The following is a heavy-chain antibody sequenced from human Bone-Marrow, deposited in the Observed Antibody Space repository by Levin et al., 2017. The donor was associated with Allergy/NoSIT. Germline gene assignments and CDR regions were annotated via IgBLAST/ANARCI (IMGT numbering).Heavy chain of an antibody. V-gene: IGHV3-48*02. CDR3: ARDYYSRTWNVGY. D-gene: IGHD6-13*01. CDR1: GFTFSDYS. Sequence: PGGSLRLSCAASGFTFSDYSMNWVRQAPGKGLEWVSYISSSGSTIYYADSVKGRFTISRDNAKNSLYLQMNSLRDEDTAVYYCARDYYSRTWNVGYWGQGTLVTVSS. CDR2: ISSSGSTI. J-gene: IGHJ4*02.